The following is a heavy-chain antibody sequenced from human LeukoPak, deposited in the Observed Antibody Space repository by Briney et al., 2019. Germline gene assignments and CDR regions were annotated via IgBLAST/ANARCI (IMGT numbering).Heavy chain of an antibody. CDR3: ARGYYDSSDYEYFQH. D-gene: IGHD3-22*01. CDR1: GYTFTTYY. Sequence: ASVKVSCKASGYTFTTYYVHWVRQAPGQGLEWMGIINPSGGSTTYAQKFQGRVTMTRDTSIITAYMELSRLRSDDTAVYFCARGYYDSSDYEYFQHWGQGTLVTVSS. J-gene: IGHJ1*01. CDR2: INPSGGST. V-gene: IGHV1-46*01.